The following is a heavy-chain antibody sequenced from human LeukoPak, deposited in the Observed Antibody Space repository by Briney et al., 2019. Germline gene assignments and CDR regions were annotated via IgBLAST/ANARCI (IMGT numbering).Heavy chain of an antibody. CDR2: MYTSGST. CDR1: GGSISTYC. J-gene: IGHJ4*02. V-gene: IGHV4-4*07. D-gene: IGHD5-12*01. Sequence: SETLSLTCTVSGGSISTYCWSWVRQPAGKGLEWIGRMYTSGSTNYNPSLKSRVTISVDKSKNQFSLKLSSVTAADTAVYYCARDQSAVAFDYWGQGTLVTVSS. CDR3: ARDQSAVAFDY.